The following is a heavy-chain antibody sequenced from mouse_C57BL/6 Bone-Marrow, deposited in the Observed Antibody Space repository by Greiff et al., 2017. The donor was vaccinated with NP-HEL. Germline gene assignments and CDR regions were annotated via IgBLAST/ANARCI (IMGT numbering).Heavy chain of an antibody. CDR1: GYSFTSYY. Sequence: QVQLKESGPELVKPGASVKISCKASGYSFTSYYIHWVKQRPGQGLEWIGWIYPGSGNTKYNEKFKGKATLTADTSSSTAYMQLSSLTSEDSAVYYCARPYGGSSLYYAMDYWGQGTSVTVSS. J-gene: IGHJ4*01. D-gene: IGHD1-1*01. V-gene: IGHV1-66*01. CDR3: ARPYGGSSLYYAMDY. CDR2: IYPGSGNT.